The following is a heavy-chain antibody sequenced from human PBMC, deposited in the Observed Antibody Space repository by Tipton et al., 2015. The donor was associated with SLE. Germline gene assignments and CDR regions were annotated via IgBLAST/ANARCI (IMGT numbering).Heavy chain of an antibody. V-gene: IGHV4-38-2*02. CDR2: IYHSGST. Sequence: TLSLTCAVSGYSIISDYWWGWIRQTPGKGLQWIGNIYHSGSTYYNPSLKSRVTISVDTSKNQFSLKLSPVTAADTAVYYCARDAHSGYYYDWGQGTLVTVSS. CDR3: ARDAHSGYYYD. J-gene: IGHJ4*02. D-gene: IGHD3-22*01. CDR1: GYSIISDYW.